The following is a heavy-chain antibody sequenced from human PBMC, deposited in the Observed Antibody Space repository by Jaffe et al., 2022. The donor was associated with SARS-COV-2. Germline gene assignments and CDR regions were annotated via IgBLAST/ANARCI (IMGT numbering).Heavy chain of an antibody. CDR3: AKVRHRYSYGDLDY. CDR2: ISGGGGGT. J-gene: IGHJ4*02. Sequence: EVQLLESGGGLVQPGGSLRLSCVASGFTFSSYVMSWVRQAPGQGLECVSAISGGGGGTYYADSVKGRFTISRDNSKNTLYLQMNSLRAEDTALYYCAKVRHRYSYGDLDYWGQGTLVTVSS. V-gene: IGHV3-23*01. CDR1: GFTFSSYV. D-gene: IGHD5-18*01.